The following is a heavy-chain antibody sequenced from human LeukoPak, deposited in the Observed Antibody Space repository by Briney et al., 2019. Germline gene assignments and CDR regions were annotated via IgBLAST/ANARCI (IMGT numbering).Heavy chain of an antibody. CDR2: VSGSGGST. J-gene: IGHJ6*02. V-gene: IGHV3-23*01. CDR1: GFTFSTYA. CDR3: ARVDYYYYGMDV. Sequence: GGSLRLSCAASGFTFSTYAMSWVRQAPGKGLEWVSAVSGSGGSTYYADSVKGRFTISRDNSKNTLYLQMNSLRAEDTAVYYCARVDYYYYGMDVWGQGTTVTVSS.